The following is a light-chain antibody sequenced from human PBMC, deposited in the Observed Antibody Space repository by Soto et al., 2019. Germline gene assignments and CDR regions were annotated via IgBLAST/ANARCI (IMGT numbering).Light chain of an antibody. V-gene: IGKV1-27*01. CDR3: QKYNSAPWT. CDR2: VAS. J-gene: IGKJ1*01. CDR1: QGISNY. Sequence: DIQMTQSPSSLSASVGDRVTITCRASQGISNYLAWYQQQPGKVPKLLIYVASTLQSGVPTRFSGSGSGTDFTLTISSLQPEDVATYYCQKYNSAPWTFGQGTKVEIK.